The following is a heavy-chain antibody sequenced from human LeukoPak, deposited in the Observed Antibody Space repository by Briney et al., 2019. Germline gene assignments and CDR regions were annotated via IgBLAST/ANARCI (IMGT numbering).Heavy chain of an antibody. V-gene: IGHV3-15*01. Sequence: GGSLRLSCAASGFSFNDAWMSWVRQAPGKGLEWVGRIKSDTDGETTDYAAPVKGRFTISRDDSRNTLSLQMTTLKTEDTALYYCTTDPHSGYCSGVSCYPYDNWGQGTLVTVSS. CDR2: IKSDTDGETT. J-gene: IGHJ4*02. CDR1: GFSFNDAW. D-gene: IGHD2-15*01. CDR3: TTDPHSGYCSGVSCYPYDN.